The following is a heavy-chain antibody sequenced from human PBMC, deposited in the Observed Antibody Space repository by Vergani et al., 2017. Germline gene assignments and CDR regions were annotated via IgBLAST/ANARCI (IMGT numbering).Heavy chain of an antibody. D-gene: IGHD3-16*01. CDR2: IDRNYGVK. Sequence: EVQLVDSGGGLVQPGGSLRLSCTASGFTFQAFAFHWVRQVSGRGLEWVSGIDRNYGVKNGNSFEGRFSISRDNAKKAVFLQMNNLRHEDTALYFCVKDNDYDADGPFDLWGRGTLVTVSS. J-gene: IGHJ2*01. CDR3: VKDNDYDADGPFDL. CDR1: GFTFQAFA. V-gene: IGHV3-9*01.